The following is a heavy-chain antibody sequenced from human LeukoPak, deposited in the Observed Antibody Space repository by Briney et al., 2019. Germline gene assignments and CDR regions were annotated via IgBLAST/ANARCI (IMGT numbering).Heavy chain of an antibody. CDR3: TKWSTTGSYYTE. CDR2: IRQDGGDN. CDR1: GFTFRNYW. Sequence: GGSLRLSCAGSGFTFRNYWMGWVRQPPGKGLEWVANIRQDGGDNHYVDSVKGRFTISRDNARNSLSLQMNSLRAEDTAVYYCTKWSTTGSYYTEWGQGTLVIVSS. V-gene: IGHV3-7*01. J-gene: IGHJ4*02. D-gene: IGHD3-10*01.